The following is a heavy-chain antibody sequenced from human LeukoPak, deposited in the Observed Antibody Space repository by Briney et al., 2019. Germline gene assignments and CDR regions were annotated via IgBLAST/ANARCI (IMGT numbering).Heavy chain of an antibody. CDR1: GYTXTSYY. D-gene: IGHD4-17*01. CDR3: ARRTVATIPGYYYYYGMDV. J-gene: IGHJ6*02. CDR2: IIPIFGTA. V-gene: IGHV1-69*13. Sequence: ASVKVSCKASGYTXTSYYMHWVRQAPGQGLEWMGGIIPIFGTANYAQKFQGRVTITADESTSTAYMELSSLRSEDTAVYYCARRTVATIPGYYYYYGMDVWGQGTTVTVSS.